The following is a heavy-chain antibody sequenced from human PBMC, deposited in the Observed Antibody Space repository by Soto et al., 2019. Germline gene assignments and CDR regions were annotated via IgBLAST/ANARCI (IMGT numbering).Heavy chain of an antibody. V-gene: IGHV3-30*18. Sequence: GGSLXLSCAASGFTFSTCGKHWVRQAPGKGKEWVAVISYDGSNKYYADSVKGRFTISRDNSKNTLYLQMNSLRAEDTAVYYCAKWAYCYYVSYYDSSGYSLDXWGQGTLVTVSS. CDR1: GFTFSTCG. D-gene: IGHD3-22*01. CDR3: AKWAYCYYVSYYDSSGYSLDX. CDR2: ISYDGSNK. J-gene: IGHJ4*02.